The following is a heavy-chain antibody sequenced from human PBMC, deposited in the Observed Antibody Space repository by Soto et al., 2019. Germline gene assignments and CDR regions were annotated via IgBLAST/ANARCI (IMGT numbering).Heavy chain of an antibody. Sequence: QVQLVESGGGVVQPGRSLRLSCAASGFTFSSYGMHWVRQAPGKGLEWGAVISYDGSNKYYADSVKGRFTISRDNSKNTLYLQMNSLRAEDTAVYYCAKGMGAVAGTGTDYWGQGTLVTVSS. D-gene: IGHD6-19*01. CDR2: ISYDGSNK. CDR3: AKGMGAVAGTGTDY. V-gene: IGHV3-30*18. J-gene: IGHJ4*02. CDR1: GFTFSSYG.